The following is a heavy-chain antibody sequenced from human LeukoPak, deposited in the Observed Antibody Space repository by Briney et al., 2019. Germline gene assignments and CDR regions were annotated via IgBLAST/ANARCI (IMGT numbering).Heavy chain of an antibody. J-gene: IGHJ4*02. D-gene: IGHD3-10*01. V-gene: IGHV3-21*01. CDR3: ARMLWFGELRALDY. CDR2: ISTDSSYI. Sequence: GGSLTLFCVASTSTFSSYSMNWVRQVPGKGLEWVSSISTDSSYIDYADSVKGRFTISRDNAKSSLHLQMNSLRAEDTAVYYCARMLWFGELRALDYWGQGTLVTVSA. CDR1: TSTFSSYS.